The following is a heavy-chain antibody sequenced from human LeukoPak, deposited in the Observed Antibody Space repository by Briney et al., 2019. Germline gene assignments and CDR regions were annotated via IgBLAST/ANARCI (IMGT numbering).Heavy chain of an antibody. V-gene: IGHV3-48*01. CDR1: GFTFSNFW. D-gene: IGHD3-22*01. J-gene: IGHJ4*02. Sequence: GGSLRLSCAASGFTFSNFWMHWVRQAPGKGLEWVSYSSSSSSTIYYADSVKGRFTISRDNAKNSLYLQMNSLRAEDTAVYYCARGAYYYEDWGQGTLVTVSS. CDR3: ARGAYYYED. CDR2: SSSSSSTI.